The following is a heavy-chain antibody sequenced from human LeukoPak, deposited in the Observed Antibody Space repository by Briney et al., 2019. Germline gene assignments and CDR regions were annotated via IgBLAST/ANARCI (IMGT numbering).Heavy chain of an antibody. CDR2: ISGSGGST. D-gene: IGHD3-22*01. CDR3: ARRITMIRRPDY. CDR1: GFTFSSYA. V-gene: IGHV3-23*01. J-gene: IGHJ4*02. Sequence: GGSLRLSCAASGFTFSSYAMSWVRQAPGKGLEWVSAISGSGGSTYYADSVKGRFTISRDNSKSTLYLQMNSLRAEDTAVYYCARRITMIRRPDYWGQGTLVTVSS.